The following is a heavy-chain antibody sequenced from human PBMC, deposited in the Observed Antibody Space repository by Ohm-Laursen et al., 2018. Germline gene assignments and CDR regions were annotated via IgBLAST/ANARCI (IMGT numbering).Heavy chain of an antibody. V-gene: IGHV4-4*07. CDR2: IYTSGST. D-gene: IGHD2-2*02. J-gene: IGHJ4*02. CDR1: GGSINLYY. CDR3: ARDTEYCSSTSCYNYFDY. Sequence: SDTLSLTCTVSGGSINLYYWSWIRQPAGKGLEWIGRIYTSGSTNYNPSLKSLVTISVDTSKNQFSPKLSSVTAADTAVYYCARDTEYCSSTSCYNYFDYWGQGTLVTVSS.